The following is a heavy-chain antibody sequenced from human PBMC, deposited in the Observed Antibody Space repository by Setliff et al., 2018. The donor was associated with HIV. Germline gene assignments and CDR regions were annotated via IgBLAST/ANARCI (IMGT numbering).Heavy chain of an antibody. V-gene: IGHV1-46*02. CDR3: ARDFSRYNWNSYPRDYYYYYYMDV. D-gene: IGHD1-7*01. CDR2: VSPFDDGT. CDR1: GYYFNIDY. J-gene: IGHJ6*03. Sequence: ASVKVSCKTFGYYFNIDYMHWVRQAPGQGLEWTAMVSPFDDGTNYAQKFQGRVTMTRDKSTSTAYMELSSLRSEDTAVYYCARDFSRYNWNSYPRDYYYYYYMDVWGKGTTVTVSS.